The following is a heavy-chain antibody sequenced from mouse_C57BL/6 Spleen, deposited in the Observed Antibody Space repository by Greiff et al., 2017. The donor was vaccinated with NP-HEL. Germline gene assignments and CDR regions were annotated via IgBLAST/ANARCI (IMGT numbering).Heavy chain of an antibody. CDR3: ATDGIYDAMDY. J-gene: IGHJ4*01. CDR1: GFNINDYY. V-gene: IGHV14-2*01. D-gene: IGHD2-1*01. CDR2: IDPDDGDT. Sequence: VQLQQSGAELVKPGASVKLSCTASGFNINDYYMHWVKQRTEQGLEWIGQIDPDDGDTKYAPKFQGKATITADKSSNTAYLQLSSLTSEDSAVYSCATDGIYDAMDYWGQGTSVTVSS.